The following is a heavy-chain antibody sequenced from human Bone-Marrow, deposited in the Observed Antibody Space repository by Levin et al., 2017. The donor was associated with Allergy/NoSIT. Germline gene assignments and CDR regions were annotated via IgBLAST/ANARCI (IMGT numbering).Heavy chain of an antibody. D-gene: IGHD6-6*01. CDR1: GFTFSSYA. J-gene: IGHJ4*02. V-gene: IGHV3-30-3*01. Sequence: GGSLSLSCAASGFTFSSYAMHWVRQAPGKGLEWVAVISYDGSNKYYADSVKGRFTISRDNSKNTLYLQMNSLRAEDTAVYYCAREYPAYSSSSFWSGWTLPDYWGQGTLVTVSS. CDR2: ISYDGSNK. CDR3: AREYPAYSSSSFWSGWTLPDY.